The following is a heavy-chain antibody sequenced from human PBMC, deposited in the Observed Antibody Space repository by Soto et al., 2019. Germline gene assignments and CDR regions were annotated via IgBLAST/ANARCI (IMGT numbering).Heavy chain of an antibody. D-gene: IGHD3-10*01. CDR3: ATAGSYRFDH. CDR2: INPDATTI. CDR1: GFTFSNYW. J-gene: IGHJ4*02. Sequence: CATSGFTFSNYWIHWVRQAPGEGLVWVSRINPDATTINYADSVKGRFTVSRDNAKNTLYLQMNSLRAEDTAVYYCATAGSYRFDHWGQGTLVTVSS. V-gene: IGHV3-74*01.